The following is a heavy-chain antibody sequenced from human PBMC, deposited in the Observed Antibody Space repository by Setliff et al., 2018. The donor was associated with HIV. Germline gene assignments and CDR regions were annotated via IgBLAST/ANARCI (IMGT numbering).Heavy chain of an antibody. J-gene: IGHJ4*02. CDR2: IWYDGSNK. Sequence: GGSLRLSCAASGFTFSSYGMHWVRQAPGKGLEGVAVIWYDGSNKYYADSVKGRFTISRDNSKNTVYLQMNSLRAEDTAVYYCARNRYGALDYWGQGTLVTVSS. CDR1: GFTFSSYG. V-gene: IGHV3-33*08. CDR3: ARNRYGALDY. D-gene: IGHD4-17*01.